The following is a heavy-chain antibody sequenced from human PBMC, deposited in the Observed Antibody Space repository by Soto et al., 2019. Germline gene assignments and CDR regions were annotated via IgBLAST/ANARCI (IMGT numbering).Heavy chain of an antibody. V-gene: IGHV4-30-2*01. Sequence: QLQLQESGSGLVKPSQTLSLTCAVSGGSISSGGYSWSWIRQPPGKGLEWIGYIYHSGSTYYNPSLMSLVTISVDRSKNQFSLKLSSVTAADTAVYYCARDGGRDGYNSRFDYWGQGTLVTVSS. D-gene: IGHD5-12*01. CDR3: ARDGGRDGYNSRFDY. CDR2: IYHSGST. J-gene: IGHJ4*02. CDR1: GGSISSGGYS.